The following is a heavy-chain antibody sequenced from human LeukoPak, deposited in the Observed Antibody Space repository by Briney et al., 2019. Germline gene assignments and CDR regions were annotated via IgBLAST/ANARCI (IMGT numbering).Heavy chain of an antibody. J-gene: IGHJ5*02. V-gene: IGHV6-1*01. CDR2: TYYRSTWYN. CDR3: ARRLTQYDCFDP. D-gene: IGHD2-2*01. Sequence: SQTLSLTCAISGDSVSSNSVTWNWIRQSPSRGLEWLGRTYYRSTWYNDYAVSVRGQITVNPDTSKNQFSLHLNSVTPEDTAVYYCARRLTQYDCFDPWGQGILVAVSS. CDR1: GDSVSSNSVT.